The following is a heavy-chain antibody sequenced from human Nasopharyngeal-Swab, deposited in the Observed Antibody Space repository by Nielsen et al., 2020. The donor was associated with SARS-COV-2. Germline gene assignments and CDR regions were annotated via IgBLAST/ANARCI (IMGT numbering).Heavy chain of an antibody. D-gene: IGHD3-3*01. J-gene: IGHJ6*03. V-gene: IGHV3-21*01. CDR3: ARSPSYYDFWSGYSLNYYYYYYMDV. Sequence: GESLKISCAASGFTFSSYSMNRVRQAPGKGLEWVSSISSSSSYIYYADSVKGRFTISRDNAKNSLYLQMNSLRAEDTAVYYCARSPSYYDFWSGYSLNYYYYYYMDVWGKGTTVTVSS. CDR2: ISSSSSYI. CDR1: GFTFSSYS.